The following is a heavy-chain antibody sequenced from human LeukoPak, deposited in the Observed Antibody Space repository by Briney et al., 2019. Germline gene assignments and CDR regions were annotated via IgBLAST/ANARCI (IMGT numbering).Heavy chain of an antibody. Sequence: GGSLRLSCAASGFTFSSYAMSWVRQAPGKGLEWVSAISGSGGSTYYADSVKGRFTISRDNSKNTLYLQMNSLRAEDTAVYYCAKDQYYYDSSGYIFFDYWGQGTLVTVPS. D-gene: IGHD3-22*01. CDR3: AKDQYYYDSSGYIFFDY. CDR2: ISGSGGST. V-gene: IGHV3-23*01. CDR1: GFTFSSYA. J-gene: IGHJ4*02.